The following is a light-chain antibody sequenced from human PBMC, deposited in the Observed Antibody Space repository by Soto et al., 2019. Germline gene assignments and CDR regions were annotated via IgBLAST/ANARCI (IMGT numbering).Light chain of an antibody. CDR3: QSYDSSLGDSV. Sequence: QAVVTQPPSVSGASGQRVTISCTGSGSNIGANYDVHWYQQFPGTAPKLLIYGNTIRPSGVPDRFSGSKSGASASLAITGLQAEDEADYYCQSYDSSLGDSVFGGGTKLTVL. V-gene: IGLV1-40*01. J-gene: IGLJ3*02. CDR2: GNT. CDR1: GSNIGANYD.